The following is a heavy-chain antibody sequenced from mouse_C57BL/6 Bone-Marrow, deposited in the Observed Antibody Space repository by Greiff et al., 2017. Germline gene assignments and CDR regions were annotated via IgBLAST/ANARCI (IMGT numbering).Heavy chain of an antibody. V-gene: IGHV14-1*01. D-gene: IGHD1-1*01. CDR1: GFNIKDYY. CDR3: TLFITTSMDY. J-gene: IGHJ4*01. CDR2: IDPEDGDT. Sequence: EVQLQQSGAELVRPGASVKLSCTASGFNIKDYYMHWVKQRPEQGLEWIGRIDPEDGDTDYAPKFQGKATMTADPSSNTAYLQLSSLTSEDTAVYYCTLFITTSMDYWGQGTSVTVSS.